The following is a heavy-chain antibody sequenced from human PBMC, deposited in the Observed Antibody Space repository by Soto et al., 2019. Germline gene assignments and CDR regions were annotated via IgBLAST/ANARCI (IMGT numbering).Heavy chain of an antibody. CDR1: GYTFTIYY. V-gene: IGHV1-18*01. CDR2: INPYNGNT. D-gene: IGHD3-10*01. CDR3: ARDRHYPSGGTNWFDP. Sequence: QVQLVQSGAEVKKPGASVKVSCKASGYTFTIYYISWVRQAPGQGLEWMGWINPYNGNTNYAQKFQGRVTMTTDTSKRTAYMELRSLRSDDTAVYYCARDRHYPSGGTNWFDPWGQGTLVIVSS. J-gene: IGHJ5*02.